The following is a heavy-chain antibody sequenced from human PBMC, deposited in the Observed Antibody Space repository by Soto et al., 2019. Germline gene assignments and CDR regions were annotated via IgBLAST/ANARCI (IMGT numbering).Heavy chain of an antibody. J-gene: IGHJ4*02. CDR2: ISGSGGST. D-gene: IGHD5-18*01. Sequence: HPGGSLRLSCAASGFTFSSYAMSWVRQAPGKGLEWVSAISGSGGSTYYADSVKGRFTISRDNSKNTLYLQMNSLRAEDTAVYYCASQTWIQLWSTSIYFDYWGQGTLVTVSS. CDR1: GFTFSSYA. CDR3: ASQTWIQLWSTSIYFDY. V-gene: IGHV3-23*01.